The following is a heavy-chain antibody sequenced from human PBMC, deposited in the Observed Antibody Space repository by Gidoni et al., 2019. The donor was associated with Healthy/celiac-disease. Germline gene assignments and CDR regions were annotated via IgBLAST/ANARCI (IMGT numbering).Heavy chain of an antibody. CDR3: AKEGTYYGSGSYFDY. J-gene: IGHJ4*02. V-gene: IGHV3-9*01. D-gene: IGHD3-10*01. CDR1: GFTFDDYA. CDR2: ISWNSGSI. Sequence: EVQLVESGGGLVQPGRSLRLSCAASGFTFDDYAMHWVRQAPGKGLEWVSGISWNSGSIGYADSVKGRFTISRDNAKNSLYLQMNSLRAEDTALYYCAKEGTYYGSGSYFDYWGQGTLVTVSS.